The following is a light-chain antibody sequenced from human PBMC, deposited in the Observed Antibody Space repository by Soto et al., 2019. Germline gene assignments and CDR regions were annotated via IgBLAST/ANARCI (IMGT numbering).Light chain of an antibody. V-gene: IGKV3-11*01. CDR2: EAS. J-gene: IGKJ1*01. Sequence: IVLTHSRGTLSLTPMERPNLCFRASQNVGVRLAWYQQKPGQAPRLLIYEASNRVAGIPGRFSGSGSGTDFTLTISSVEPEDFAFYYCQQRQRWPRTFGEGTKVDIK. CDR3: QQRQRWPRT. CDR1: QNVGVR.